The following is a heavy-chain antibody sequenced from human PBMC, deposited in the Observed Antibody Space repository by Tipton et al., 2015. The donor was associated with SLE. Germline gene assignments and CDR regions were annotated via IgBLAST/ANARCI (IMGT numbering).Heavy chain of an antibody. CDR1: GGSFSGYY. CDR3: ARGGEESSSWPDY. Sequence: LRLSCAVYGGSFSGYYWSWIRQPPGKGLEWIGEINHSGSTNYNPSLKSRVTISVDTSKNQFSLKLSSVTAADTAVYYCARGGEESSSWPDYWGQGTLVTVSS. D-gene: IGHD6-13*01. V-gene: IGHV4-34*01. CDR2: INHSGST. J-gene: IGHJ4*02.